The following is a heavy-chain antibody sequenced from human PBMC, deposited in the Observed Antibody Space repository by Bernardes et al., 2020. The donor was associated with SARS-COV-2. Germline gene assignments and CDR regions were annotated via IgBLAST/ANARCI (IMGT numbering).Heavy chain of an antibody. Sequence: SETLSLTCTVSGGSISNYYWSCIRQPPGKGLEWIGNIYYNGDTNYNPSLKSRATISIDTSKSQFSLKLTSVTAADTAVYYCAGGGGLWPHDALDIWGQGTLGTVNS. D-gene: IGHD2-21*01. V-gene: IGHV4-59*01. CDR2: IYYNGDT. J-gene: IGHJ3*02. CDR3: AGGGGLWPHDALDI. CDR1: GGSISNYY.